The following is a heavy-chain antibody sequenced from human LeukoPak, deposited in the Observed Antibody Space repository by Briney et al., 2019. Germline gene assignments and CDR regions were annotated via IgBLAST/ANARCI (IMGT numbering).Heavy chain of an antibody. Sequence: GGSLRLSCEASGFTFSNYSMNWVRQAPGKGLEWVSYIRSSSTTIYYADSVKGRFTISRDNAKNSLYLQMNSLRAEDTAVYYCARAKRNGFDIWRQGTMVTVSS. CDR2: IRSSSTTI. CDR1: GFTFSNYS. CDR3: ARAKRNGFDI. J-gene: IGHJ3*02. V-gene: IGHV3-48*01.